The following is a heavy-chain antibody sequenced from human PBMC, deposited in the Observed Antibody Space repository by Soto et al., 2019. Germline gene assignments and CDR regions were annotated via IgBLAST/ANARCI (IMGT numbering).Heavy chain of an antibody. CDR3: VSDSSYYGSGRGVLDY. D-gene: IGHD3-10*01. CDR2: IYSDGST. Sequence: EVQLVESGGGLVQPGGSLRLSCAVSGFTVSTNYMSWVRQAPGKGLESVSIIYSDGSTYYADSVKGRFTTSRDSARNTLYLQMDKLRADDTAVYHCVSDSSYYGSGRGVLDYWGQGTLVTVSS. CDR1: GFTVSTNY. J-gene: IGHJ4*02. V-gene: IGHV3-66*01.